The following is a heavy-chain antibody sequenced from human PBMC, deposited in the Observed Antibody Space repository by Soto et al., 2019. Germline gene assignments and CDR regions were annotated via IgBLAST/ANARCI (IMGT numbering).Heavy chain of an antibody. J-gene: IGHJ3*02. Sequence: QVQLQESGPGLVKPSQTLSLTCTVSGGSISRGDYYWSWIRQPPGKGLEWIGYIYYSGSTYYNPSLQSRVTISVDTSKNQFSLKLSSVTAADTAVYYCARRAYYYDSSAYLSRGAVDIWGQGTMVTVSS. D-gene: IGHD3-22*01. CDR3: ARRAYYYDSSAYLSRGAVDI. CDR2: IYYSGST. CDR1: GGSISRGDYY. V-gene: IGHV4-30-4*01.